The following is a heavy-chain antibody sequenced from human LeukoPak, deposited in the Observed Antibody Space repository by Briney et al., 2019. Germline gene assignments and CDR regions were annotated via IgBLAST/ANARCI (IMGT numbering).Heavy chain of an antibody. CDR1: GFTFSSYW. V-gene: IGHV3-7*04. CDR2: MNEDGSVK. Sequence: GGSLRLSCAASGFTFSSYWMAWVRQAPGKGLEWVANMNEDGSVKNYVVSVKGRFTVSRDNAKSSLYLQMNSLGAEDTAVYYCAVDGGYNRFDPWGQGTLVTVPS. J-gene: IGHJ5*02. CDR3: AVDGGYNRFDP. D-gene: IGHD3-16*01.